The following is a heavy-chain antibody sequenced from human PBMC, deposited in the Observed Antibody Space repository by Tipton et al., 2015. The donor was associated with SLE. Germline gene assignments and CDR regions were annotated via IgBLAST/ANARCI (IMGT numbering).Heavy chain of an antibody. CDR3: AKDYNHDNADYN. J-gene: IGHJ4*02. CDR2: IHHSGST. CDR1: GGSISNSNW. D-gene: IGHD4-17*01. Sequence: TLSLTCAVSGGSISNSNWWSWVRQPPGKGLEWIGEIHHSGSTNSNPSLKSRVTISVDKSKNQFSLKLSSVTVADTAVYYCAKDYNHDNADYNWGQGTLVIVSS. V-gene: IGHV4-4*02.